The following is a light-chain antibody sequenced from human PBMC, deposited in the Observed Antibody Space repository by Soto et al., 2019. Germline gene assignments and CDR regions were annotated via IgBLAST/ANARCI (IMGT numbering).Light chain of an antibody. CDR2: GAS. Sequence: EIVVTQSPGTLSLSPGEGATLSCRAGQSFSSSQLAWYQQKPGQAPRLLVYGASSRATGIPDRFSGSVSGTDFTLTISRLEPEDFAVYYCKHYVNSPLTFGQGTRLEIK. V-gene: IGKV3-20*01. CDR3: KHYVNSPLT. CDR1: QSFSSSQ. J-gene: IGKJ5*01.